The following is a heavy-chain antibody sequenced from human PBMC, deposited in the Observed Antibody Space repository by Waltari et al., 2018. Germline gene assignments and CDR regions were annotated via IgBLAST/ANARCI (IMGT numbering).Heavy chain of an antibody. CDR1: GGSFSGYY. CDR2: INHSGST. V-gene: IGHV4-34*01. J-gene: IGHJ4*02. Sequence: QVQLQQWGAGLLKPSETLSLTCAVYGGSFSGYYWSWIRQPPGKGLEWIGEINHSGSTNYNPSRKSRVTISVDTSKNQFSLKLSSVTAADTAVYYCARRRAFWSGSFDYWGQGTLVTVSS. D-gene: IGHD3-3*01. CDR3: ARRRAFWSGSFDY.